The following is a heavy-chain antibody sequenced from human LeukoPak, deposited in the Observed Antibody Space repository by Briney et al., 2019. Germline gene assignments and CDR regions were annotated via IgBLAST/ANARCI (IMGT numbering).Heavy chain of an antibody. CDR2: IRSKANSYAT. D-gene: IGHD3-10*01. J-gene: IGHJ4*02. V-gene: IGHV3-73*01. CDR1: GFTFSGSA. CDR3: TRIWFGESDY. Sequence: SGGSLRLSCAASGFTFSGSAMHWVRQASGKGLEWVGRIRSKANSYATAYAASVKGRFTISRDDSKNTAYLQMNSLKTEDTAVYYCTRIWFGESDYWGQGTLVTVSS.